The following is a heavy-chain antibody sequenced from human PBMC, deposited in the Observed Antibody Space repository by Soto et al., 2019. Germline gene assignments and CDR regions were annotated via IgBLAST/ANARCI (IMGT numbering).Heavy chain of an antibody. CDR3: AKGTQFFYYYAMDV. Sequence: PWGSLRLSCAASGFTFISYGMNLVRHSPFKGLEWVSALSGSGDTTYYADSVRGRFSISRDNSKNTLYLQMSSLRGEDTAVYYCAKGTQFFYYYAMDVWGQGTTVTVSS. J-gene: IGHJ6*02. CDR1: GFTFISYG. V-gene: IGHV3-23*01. CDR2: LSGSGDTT.